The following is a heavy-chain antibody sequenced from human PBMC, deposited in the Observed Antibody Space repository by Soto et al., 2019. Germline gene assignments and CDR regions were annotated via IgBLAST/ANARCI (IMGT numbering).Heavy chain of an antibody. V-gene: IGHV3-30-3*01. CDR1: GFTFSSYA. J-gene: IGHJ3*02. Sequence: QVQLVESGGGVVQPGRSLRLSCAASGFTFSSYAMHWVRQAPGKGLEWVAVISYDGSNKYYADSVKGRFTISSDNSKNTLYLQMNSLGAEDTAVYYWARADTSLEVADAFDIWGLGTMVTVSS. CDR2: ISYDGSNK. D-gene: IGHD6-19*01. CDR3: ARADTSLEVADAFDI.